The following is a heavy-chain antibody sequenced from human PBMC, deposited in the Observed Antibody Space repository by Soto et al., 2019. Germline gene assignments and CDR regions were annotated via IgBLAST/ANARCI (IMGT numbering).Heavy chain of an antibody. CDR3: ARDPGYSSSWYPSAWFDP. CDR2: ISAYNGNT. V-gene: IGHV1-18*04. J-gene: IGHJ5*02. CDR1: GYTFTSYG. Sequence: ASVKVSCKASGYTFTSYGISWVRQAPGQGLEWMGWISAYNGNTNYAQKLQGRVTMTTDTSTSTAYMELRSLRSDDTAVYYCARDPGYSSSWYPSAWFDPWGQGTLVTVSS. D-gene: IGHD6-13*01.